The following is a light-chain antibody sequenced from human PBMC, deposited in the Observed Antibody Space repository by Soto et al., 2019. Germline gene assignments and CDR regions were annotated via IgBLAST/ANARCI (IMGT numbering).Light chain of an antibody. CDR3: QQYGSSPIT. CDR2: GAS. CDR1: QSVSSSY. J-gene: IGKJ5*01. V-gene: IGKV3-20*01. Sequence: EIVLTQSPGTLSLSPGERATLSCRASQSVSSSYLAWYQQKPGQAPRLLIYGASSRATGIPDRFSGSGIPDRFSGSGSGTAFTLTISRLEPEDFAVYYCQQYGSSPITFGQGTRLEIK.